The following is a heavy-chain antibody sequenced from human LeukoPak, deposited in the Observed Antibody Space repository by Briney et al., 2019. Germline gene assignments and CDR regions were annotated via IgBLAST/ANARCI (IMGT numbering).Heavy chain of an antibody. CDR2: ISYDGSNK. CDR3: ARVGYSYGPKPYPPGAY. J-gene: IGHJ4*02. D-gene: IGHD5-18*01. Sequence: GGSLRLACAASGFTFSSYAMHWVRQAPGKGLEWVAVISYDGSNKYYADSVKGRFTISRDNSKNTLYLQMNSLRAEDTAVYYCARVGYSYGPKPYPPGAYWGQGTLVTVSS. V-gene: IGHV3-30*04. CDR1: GFTFSSYA.